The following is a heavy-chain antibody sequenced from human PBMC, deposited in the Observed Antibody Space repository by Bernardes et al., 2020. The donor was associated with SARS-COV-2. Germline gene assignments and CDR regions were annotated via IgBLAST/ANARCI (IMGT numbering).Heavy chain of an antibody. D-gene: IGHD6-6*01. CDR2: IYSGGST. J-gene: IGHJ3*02. CDR1: GFTVSSNY. V-gene: IGHV3-53*01. CDR3: ARGRPFAFDI. Sequence: GGSLRLSCAASGFTVSSNYMNWVRQAPGKGLEWVSVIYSGGSTYYADSVKGRFTISRDNSKNSLYLQMNSLRAEDTAVYFCARGRPFAFDIWGQGTMVTVSS.